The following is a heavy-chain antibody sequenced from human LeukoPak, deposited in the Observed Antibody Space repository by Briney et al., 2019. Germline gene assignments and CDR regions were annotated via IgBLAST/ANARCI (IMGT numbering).Heavy chain of an antibody. V-gene: IGHV3-30-3*01. CDR2: MSYDGSNK. CDR1: GFTFSSYA. CDR3: ARGEWELPSDY. D-gene: IGHD1-26*01. Sequence: GGSLRLSCAASGFTFSSYAMHWVRQAPGKGLEWVAVMSYDGSNKYYADSVKGRFTISRDNSKNTLYLQMNSLRAEDTAVYYCARGEWELPSDYWGQGTLVTVSS. J-gene: IGHJ4*02.